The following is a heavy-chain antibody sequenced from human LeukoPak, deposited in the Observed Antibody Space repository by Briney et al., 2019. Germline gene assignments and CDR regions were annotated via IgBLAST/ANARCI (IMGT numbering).Heavy chain of an antibody. D-gene: IGHD3-10*01. CDR3: AKVIRGGYGMDV. Sequence: GGSLRLSCAASGXIFSTYGMNWVRQAPGKGLEWVSYISSGSSSVYYAVSVKGRFTISRDNAKNSLYLQMNSLRDEDTAVYFCAKVIRGGYGMDVWGQGTTVTVSS. V-gene: IGHV3-48*02. CDR2: ISSGSSSV. CDR1: GXIFSTYG. J-gene: IGHJ6*02.